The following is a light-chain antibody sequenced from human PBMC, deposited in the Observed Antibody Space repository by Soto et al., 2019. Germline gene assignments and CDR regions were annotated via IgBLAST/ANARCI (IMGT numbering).Light chain of an antibody. Sequence: EIVMTQSPATLSVSPGERATLSCRASDVVGSNLAWYQQKPGQAPRLLIYGASTRASGVPDRFSGGGSGTDFVLTISRLEPEDFAVYYCQQYGRSPFTFGQGTKLQIK. J-gene: IGKJ2*01. V-gene: IGKV3-20*01. CDR2: GAS. CDR1: DVVGSN. CDR3: QQYGRSPFT.